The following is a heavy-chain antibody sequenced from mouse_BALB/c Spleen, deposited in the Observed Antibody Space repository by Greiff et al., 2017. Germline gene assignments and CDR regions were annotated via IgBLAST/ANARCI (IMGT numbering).Heavy chain of an antibody. CDR2: ISSGGSYT. CDR3: ARGGLLPFAY. Sequence: EVNVVESGGGLVKPGGSLKLSCAASGFTFSSYAMSWVRQSPEKRLEWVAEISSGGSYTYYPDTVTGRFTISRDNAKNTLYLEMSSLRSEDTAMYYCARGGLLPFAYWGQGTLVTVSA. CDR1: GFTFSSYA. V-gene: IGHV5-9-4*01. D-gene: IGHD2-3*01. J-gene: IGHJ3*01.